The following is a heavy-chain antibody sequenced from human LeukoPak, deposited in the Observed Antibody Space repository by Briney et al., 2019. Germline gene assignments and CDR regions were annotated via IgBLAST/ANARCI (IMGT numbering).Heavy chain of an antibody. V-gene: IGHV3-33*08. CDR2: IWYDGSNK. CDR3: ARGSSSWYFRGDDY. J-gene: IGHJ4*02. Sequence: PGGSLRLSCAASGFTFSNAWMSWVRQAPGKGLEWVAVIWYDGSNKYYADSVKGRFTISRDNSKNTLYLQMNSLRAEDTAVYYCARGSSSWYFRGDDYWGQGTLVTVSS. CDR1: GFTFSNAW. D-gene: IGHD6-13*01.